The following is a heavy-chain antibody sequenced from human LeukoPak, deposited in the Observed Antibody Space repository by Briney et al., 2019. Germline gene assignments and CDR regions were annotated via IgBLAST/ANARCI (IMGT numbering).Heavy chain of an antibody. J-gene: IGHJ5*02. Sequence: PSETLSLTCTVSGGSISSYYWSWLRQPPGKGLEWIGYIYYSGSTNYNPSLKSRVTISVDTSKNQFSLKLSSVTAADTAVYYCARDIRSSSWFWFDPWGQGTLVTVSS. CDR3: ARDIRSSSWFWFDP. CDR2: IYYSGST. D-gene: IGHD6-13*01. CDR1: GGSISSYY. V-gene: IGHV4-59*01.